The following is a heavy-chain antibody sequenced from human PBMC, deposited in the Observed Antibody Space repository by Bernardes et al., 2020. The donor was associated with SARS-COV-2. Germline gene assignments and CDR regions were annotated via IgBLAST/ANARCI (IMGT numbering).Heavy chain of an antibody. V-gene: IGHV3-48*02. CDR1: GFTFSSYS. CDR2: ISGSSIAT. CDR3: ARESIAARRGFDP. J-gene: IGHJ5*02. Sequence: GGSLRLSCTASGFTFSSYSMNWVRQAPGKGLEWVSYISGSSIATDYADSVKGRFTISRDYAKNSLYLQMNSLRDEDTAVYYCARESIAARRGFDPWGQGTLVTVSS. D-gene: IGHD6-6*01.